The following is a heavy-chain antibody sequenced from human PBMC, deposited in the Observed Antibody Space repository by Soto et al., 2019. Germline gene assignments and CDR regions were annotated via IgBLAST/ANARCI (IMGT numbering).Heavy chain of an antibody. CDR3: AKSYGDYVHAFDI. CDR1: GFTFSSYA. CDR2: ISGSGGST. J-gene: IGHJ3*02. V-gene: IGHV3-23*01. Sequence: GGSLRLSCAASGFTFSSYAMHWVRQAPGKGLEWVSAISGSGGSTYYADSVKGRFTISRDNSKNTLYLQMNSLRAEDTAVYYCAKSYGDYVHAFDIWGQGTMVTVSS. D-gene: IGHD4-17*01.